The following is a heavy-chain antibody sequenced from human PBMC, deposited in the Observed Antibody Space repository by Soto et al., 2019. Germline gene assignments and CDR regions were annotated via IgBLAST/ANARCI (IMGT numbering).Heavy chain of an antibody. CDR1: GGTFSSYA. J-gene: IGHJ3*02. Sequence: QVQLVQSGAEVKKPGSSVKVSCKASGGTFSSYAISWVRQAPGQGLEWMGGIIPIFGTANYAQKFQGRVTITADESTSTAYMELSSLRSEDTAVYYCAAPKWEVVQGNAAFDIWGQGTMVTVSS. V-gene: IGHV1-69*01. CDR3: AAPKWEVVQGNAAFDI. CDR2: IIPIFGTA. D-gene: IGHD2-15*01.